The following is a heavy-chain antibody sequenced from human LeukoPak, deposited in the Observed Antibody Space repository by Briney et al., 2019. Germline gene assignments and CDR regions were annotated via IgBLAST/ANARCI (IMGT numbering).Heavy chain of an antibody. Sequence: GGSLRLSCAASGFAFSSYSMHWVRQAPGKGLEWVAFIRYDGSNKYYADSVKGRFTISRDNSKNTLYLQMNSLRAEDTAVYYCARDLRIRDTAMDYYFDYWGQGTLVTVSS. J-gene: IGHJ4*02. V-gene: IGHV3-30*02. CDR3: ARDLRIRDTAMDYYFDY. CDR2: IRYDGSNK. CDR1: GFAFSSYS. D-gene: IGHD5-18*01.